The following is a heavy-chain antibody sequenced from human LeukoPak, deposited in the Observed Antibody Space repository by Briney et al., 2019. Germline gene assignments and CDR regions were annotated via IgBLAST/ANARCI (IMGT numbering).Heavy chain of an antibody. J-gene: IGHJ5*02. D-gene: IGHD6-6*01. CDR2: INHSGST. Sequence: SETLSLTCAVYGGSFSGYYWSWIRQPPGKGLEWIGEINHSGSTNYNPSLKSRVTISVDTSKNQFSLKLSSVTAADTAVYYCAVTAARPNWFDPWGQGTLVTVSS. CDR1: GGSFSGYY. V-gene: IGHV4-34*01. CDR3: AVTAARPNWFDP.